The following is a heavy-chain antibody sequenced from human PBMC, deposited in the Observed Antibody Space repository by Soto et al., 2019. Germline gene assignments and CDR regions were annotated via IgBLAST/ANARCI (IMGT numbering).Heavy chain of an antibody. Sequence: SVKVSCKASGGTFSSYAISWVRQAPGQGLEWMGGIIPIFGTANYAQKFQGWVTMTRDTSISTAYMELSRLRSDDTAVYYCARESGTTFDYWGQGTLVTVSS. CDR2: IIPIFGTA. CDR3: ARESGTTFDY. J-gene: IGHJ4*02. D-gene: IGHD1-1*01. V-gene: IGHV1-69*05. CDR1: GGTFSSYA.